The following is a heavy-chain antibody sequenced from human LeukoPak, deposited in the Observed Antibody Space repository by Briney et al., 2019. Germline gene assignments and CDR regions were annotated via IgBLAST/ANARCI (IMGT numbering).Heavy chain of an antibody. CDR3: ARDRASPKAFDI. Sequence: PSETLSLTCTVSGGSISSGDYCWSWIRQPPGKGLEWIGYIYYSGSTYYNPSLKSRVTISVDTSKNQFSLKLSSVTAADTAVYYCARDRASPKAFDIWGQGTMVTVSS. CDR1: GGSISSGDYC. J-gene: IGHJ3*02. D-gene: IGHD3-10*01. V-gene: IGHV4-30-4*08. CDR2: IYYSGST.